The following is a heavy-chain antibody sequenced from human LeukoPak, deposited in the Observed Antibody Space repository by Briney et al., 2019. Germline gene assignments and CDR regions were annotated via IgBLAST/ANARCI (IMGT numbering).Heavy chain of an antibody. CDR1: GYTFTSYG. J-gene: IGHJ6*03. CDR2: ISAYNGNT. D-gene: IGHD1-26*01. V-gene: IGHV1-18*01. Sequence: GASVKVSCKASGYTFTSYGISWVRQAPGQGLEWMGWISAYNGNTNYAQKFQGRVTMTRNTSISTAYMELSSLRSEDTAVYYCARGVGRPRKWYYMDVWGKGTTVTVSS. CDR3: ARGVGRPRKWYYMDV.